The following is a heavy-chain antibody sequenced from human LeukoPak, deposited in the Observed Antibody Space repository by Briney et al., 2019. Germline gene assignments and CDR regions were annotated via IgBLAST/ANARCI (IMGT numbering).Heavy chain of an antibody. CDR3: ARHAAEGHFDY. Sequence: SETLSLTCAVSGGSLSGYSWNWIRQPPGKGLEWIGYTYYSGSTNYNPSLKSRVTISVDTSKNQFSLKLSSVTAADTAVYYCARHAAEGHFDYWGQGTLVTVSS. CDR2: TYYSGST. J-gene: IGHJ4*02. V-gene: IGHV4-59*08. CDR1: GGSLSGYS.